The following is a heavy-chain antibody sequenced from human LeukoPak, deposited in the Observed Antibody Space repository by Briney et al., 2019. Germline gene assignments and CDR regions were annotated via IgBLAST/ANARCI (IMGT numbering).Heavy chain of an antibody. D-gene: IGHD2-2*01. J-gene: IGHJ5*02. CDR1: GGSISSYY. CDR3: ARYIVVVPAAISWFDP. Sequence: SETLSLTCTVSGGSISSYYWGWIRQPPGKGLEWIGSIYYSGSTYYNPSLKSRVTISVDTSKNQFSLKLSSVTAADAAVYYCARYIVVVPAAISWFDPWGQGTLVTVSS. CDR2: IYYSGST. V-gene: IGHV4-39*01.